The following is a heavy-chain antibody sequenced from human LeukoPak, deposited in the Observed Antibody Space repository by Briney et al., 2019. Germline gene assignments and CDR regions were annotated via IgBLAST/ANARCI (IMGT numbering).Heavy chain of an antibody. D-gene: IGHD2-15*01. CDR2: IYYSGST. J-gene: IGHJ6*03. CDR3: ARGIRYCSGGSCYSFYYMDV. V-gene: IGHV4-59*01. CDR1: GGSISSYY. Sequence: PSETPSLTCTVSGGSISSYYWSWIRQPPGKGLEWIGYIYYSGSTNYNPSLKSRVTISVDTSKNQFSLKLSSVTAADTAVYYCARGIRYCSGGSCYSFYYMDVWGKGTTVTVSS.